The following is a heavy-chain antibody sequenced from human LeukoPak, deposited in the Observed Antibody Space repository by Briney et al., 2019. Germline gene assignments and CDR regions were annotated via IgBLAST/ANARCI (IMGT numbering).Heavy chain of an antibody. CDR3: ARVVRGLLYYYYMDV. D-gene: IGHD3-10*01. Sequence: SETLSLTCAVYGGSFSGYYWSWIRQPPGKGLEWIGEINHSGSTNYNPSLKSRVTISVDTSKNQFSLKLSSVTAADTAVYYCARVVRGLLYYYYMDVWGKGTTVTVSS. CDR2: INHSGST. J-gene: IGHJ6*03. V-gene: IGHV4-34*01. CDR1: GGSFSGYY.